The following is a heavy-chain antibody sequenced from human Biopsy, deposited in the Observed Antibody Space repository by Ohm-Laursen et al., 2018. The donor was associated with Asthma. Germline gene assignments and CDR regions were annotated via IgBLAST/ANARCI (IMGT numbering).Heavy chain of an antibody. Sequence: SDTLSLTCSVSGVSISRDYWSWIRQPPGKGSQWIGHIYYSGSTNYQPSLKSRVTISVDTSKNQFSLKLRSVTAADAAVYYCARGISRVTGLFDHFDSWGQGTLVTVSS. J-gene: IGHJ4*02. CDR3: ARGISRVTGLFDHFDS. V-gene: IGHV4-59*07. D-gene: IGHD2-21*02. CDR1: GVSISRDY. CDR2: IYYSGST.